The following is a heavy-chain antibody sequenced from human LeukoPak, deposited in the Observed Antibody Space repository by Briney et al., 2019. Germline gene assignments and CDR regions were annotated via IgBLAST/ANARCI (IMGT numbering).Heavy chain of an antibody. J-gene: IGHJ3*02. V-gene: IGHV4-39*01. CDR2: IYASGSA. CDR1: GGSISSGSYY. D-gene: IGHD3/OR15-3a*01. Sequence: SETLSLTCNVSGGSISSGSYYSGWIRQPPRKGLEWIVHIYASGSADYRPSLKCRVTISVETSNNWFSLKLTSVTAADTAVYFCATEFSDDFYHNSLDIWGQGTMVTVSS. CDR3: ATEFSDDFYHNSLDI.